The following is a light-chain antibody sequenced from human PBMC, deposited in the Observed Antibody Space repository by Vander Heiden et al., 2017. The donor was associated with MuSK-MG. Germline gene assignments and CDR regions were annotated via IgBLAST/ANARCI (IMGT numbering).Light chain of an antibody. J-gene: IGKJ1*01. Sequence: VVMTQSSLSLPVARGQGASISCGSRRSLVYSNGNSYFNWFQQRPGQSPRLLIYQVSNRESGVPDRFSGSGSGADFILKSSRVEAEYVGLYYCRQAKHWPWTFGQGTKVEIK. CDR1: RSLVYSNGNSY. CDR3: RQAKHWPWT. V-gene: IGKV2-30*01. CDR2: QVS.